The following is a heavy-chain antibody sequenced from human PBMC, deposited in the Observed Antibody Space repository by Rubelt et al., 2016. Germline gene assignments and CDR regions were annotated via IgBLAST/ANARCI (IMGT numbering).Heavy chain of an antibody. CDR3: ARAIFAVVTKYYYGMDV. V-gene: IGHV4-34*01. J-gene: IGHJ6*02. CDR1: GGSFSGYY. Sequence: QVQLQQWGAGLLKPSETLSLTCAVYGGSFSGYYWSWIRKPPGKGLEWIVTIYDSGSTYYNPSLKSRATITEDPSKNQFTPVLSTVTAADTAWYDCARAIFAVVTKYYYGMDVWGQGTTVTVSS. D-gene: IGHD3-3*01. CDR2: IYDSGST.